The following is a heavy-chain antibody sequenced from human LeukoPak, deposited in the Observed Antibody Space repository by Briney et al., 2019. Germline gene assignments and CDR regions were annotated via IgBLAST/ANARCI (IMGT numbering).Heavy chain of an antibody. D-gene: IGHD3-22*01. Sequence: PGGSLRLSCAASGFTFSNAWMNWVRQAPGKGLEWVSSISSSSSYIYYADSVKGRFTISRDNTKNSLYLQMNSLRAEDTAVYYCATYYYDSSGGDYWGQGTLVTASS. CDR3: ATYYYDSSGGDY. V-gene: IGHV3-21*01. J-gene: IGHJ4*02. CDR2: ISSSSSYI. CDR1: GFTFSNAW.